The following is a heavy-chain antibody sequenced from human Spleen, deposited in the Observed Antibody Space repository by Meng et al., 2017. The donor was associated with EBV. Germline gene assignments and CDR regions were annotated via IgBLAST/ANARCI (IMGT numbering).Heavy chain of an antibody. CDR2: VYYSGST. CDR3: ARENPARGNWFDP. J-gene: IGHJ5*02. V-gene: IGHV4-61*01. Sequence: QGQLQGSGPGLVKPAETLSLTCTVSGGSVSSTSYYWSWIRQPPGKRLEWIGYVYYSGSTNYNPSLKSRVTISVDTSKNQFSLNLYSVTAADTAVYYCARENPARGNWFDPWGQGALVTVSS. D-gene: IGHD3-10*01. CDR1: GGSVSSTSYY.